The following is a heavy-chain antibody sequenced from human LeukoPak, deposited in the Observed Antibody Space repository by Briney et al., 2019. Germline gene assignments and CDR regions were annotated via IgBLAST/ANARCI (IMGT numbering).Heavy chain of an antibody. J-gene: IGHJ3*02. V-gene: IGHV3-30-3*01. D-gene: IGHD3-22*01. CDR1: GFTFSSYA. CDR3: ARDGRGYYDSSGYGAFDI. Sequence: GRSLRLSCAASGFTFSSYAMHWVRQAPGKGLEWVAVISYDGSNKYYADSVKGRFTISRDNSKNTLYLQMNSLRAEDTAVYYCARDGRGYYDSSGYGAFDIWGQGTMVTVSS. CDR2: ISYDGSNK.